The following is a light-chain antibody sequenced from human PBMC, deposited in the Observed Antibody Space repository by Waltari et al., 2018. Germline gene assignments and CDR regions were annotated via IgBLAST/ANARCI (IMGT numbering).Light chain of an antibody. CDR1: SSDVGAYNF. CDR2: EVS. CDR3: CSYAGSGTYV. Sequence: QSALTQPPSVSGSPGQSITISCTGTSSDVGAYNFVSWYQQHPAKAPKLMIYEVSNRPSGFSNGFSGSKSGNTASLTISGLQAEDEADYYCCSYAGSGTYVFGGGTKLTVL. J-gene: IGLJ3*02. V-gene: IGLV2-23*02.